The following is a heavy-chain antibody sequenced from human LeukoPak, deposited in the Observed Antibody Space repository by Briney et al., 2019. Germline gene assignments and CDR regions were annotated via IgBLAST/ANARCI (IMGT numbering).Heavy chain of an antibody. V-gene: IGHV3-23*01. CDR2: ISGSGGST. Sequence: GGSLRLSCAASGFTFSSYAMSWVCHAPGKGLEWVSAISGSGGSTYYADSVKGRFTISRDNSKNTLYLQMHSLRAEDTAVYYCAKDLRPYYYDSSGYFDYWGQGTLVTVSS. CDR3: AKDLRPYYYDSSGYFDY. CDR1: GFTFSSYA. D-gene: IGHD3-22*01. J-gene: IGHJ4*02.